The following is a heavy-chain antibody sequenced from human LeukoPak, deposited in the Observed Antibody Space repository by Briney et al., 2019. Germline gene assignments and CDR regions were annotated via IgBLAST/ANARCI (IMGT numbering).Heavy chain of an antibody. V-gene: IGHV3-7*01. CDR3: ASSSSWAPHFDY. J-gene: IGHJ4*02. CDR2: ISQDASEI. CDR1: GFTFSTYW. D-gene: IGHD6-13*01. Sequence: GGSLRLTCAASGFTFSTYWMNWYRQAPGKGLEWVGNISQDASEINYVDSVRGRFTISRDNAKNSLYLQMNSLRAEDTAVYYCASSSSWAPHFDYWGQGTLVTVSS.